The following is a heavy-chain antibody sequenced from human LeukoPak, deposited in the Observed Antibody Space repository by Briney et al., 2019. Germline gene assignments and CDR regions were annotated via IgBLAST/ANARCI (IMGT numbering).Heavy chain of an antibody. Sequence: GGSLRLSCAASGFTFSSYAMSWVRQAPGKGLEWVSVISGSGGGTYYADSVKGQFTISRDNSKNTLYLQMNSLRAEDTAVYYCAKAPTVYGYDYWGQGTLVTVSS. CDR2: ISGSGGGT. CDR3: AKAPTVYGYDY. J-gene: IGHJ4*02. CDR1: GFTFSSYA. V-gene: IGHV3-23*01. D-gene: IGHD5-18*01.